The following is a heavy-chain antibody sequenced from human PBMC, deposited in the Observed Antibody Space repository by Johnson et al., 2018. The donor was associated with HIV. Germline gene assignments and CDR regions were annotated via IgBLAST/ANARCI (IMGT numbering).Heavy chain of an antibody. CDR1: GFTFSNAW. CDR2: ISYDGSNK. D-gene: IGHD6-6*01. V-gene: IGHV3-30-3*01. CDR3: AREYSSLSQGAFDI. J-gene: IGHJ3*02. Sequence: HVQLVESGGGLVKPGGSLRLSCAASGFTFSNAWMSWVRQAPGKGLEWVAVISYDGSNKYYADSVKGRFTISRDNSKNTLYLQMNSLRAEDTAVYYCAREYSSLSQGAFDIWGQGTMVTVSS.